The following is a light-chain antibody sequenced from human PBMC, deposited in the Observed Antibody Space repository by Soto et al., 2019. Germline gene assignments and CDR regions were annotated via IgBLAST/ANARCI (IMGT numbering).Light chain of an antibody. J-gene: IGKJ1*01. CDR1: QSVSSK. CDR2: GAS. Sequence: IVMTQSPATLSVSPWERATLSCRASQSVSSKLAWYQQKPGQAPRLLIHGASTRATGVPARISGSGSGTEFTLTISSLQSEDFAVYYCQQFRNWPWTFGQGTKVDIK. V-gene: IGKV3D-15*01. CDR3: QQFRNWPWT.